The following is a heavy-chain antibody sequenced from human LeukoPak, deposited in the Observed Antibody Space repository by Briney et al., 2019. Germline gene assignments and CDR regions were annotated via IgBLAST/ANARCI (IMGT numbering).Heavy chain of an antibody. J-gene: IGHJ4*02. D-gene: IGHD4-17*01. CDR2: IVVGSGNT. CDR1: GFTFTSSA. V-gene: IGHV1-58*01. Sequence: SVKVSCKASGFTFTSSAVQWVRQARGQRLEWIGWIVVGSGNTNYAQKFQERVTITRDMSTSTAYMELSSLRSEDTAVYYCAARNAYGDYTLYFDYWGQGILVTVSS. CDR3: AARNAYGDYTLYFDY.